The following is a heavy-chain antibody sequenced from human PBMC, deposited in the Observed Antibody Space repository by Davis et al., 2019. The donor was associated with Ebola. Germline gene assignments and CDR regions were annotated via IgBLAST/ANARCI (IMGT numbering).Heavy chain of an antibody. Sequence: GESLKISCAASTFTFSDYPMHWVRQAPGKGLQWVAGISHDGSNKNYADSVEGRFTISRDNSRNTIYLQMNSLRTEDTAIYYCARENGGYGELFFGPFDYWGRGTLVTVSS. CDR1: TFTFSDYP. J-gene: IGHJ4*02. CDR2: ISHDGSNK. D-gene: IGHD3-10*01. V-gene: IGHV3-30*01. CDR3: ARENGGYGELFFGPFDY.